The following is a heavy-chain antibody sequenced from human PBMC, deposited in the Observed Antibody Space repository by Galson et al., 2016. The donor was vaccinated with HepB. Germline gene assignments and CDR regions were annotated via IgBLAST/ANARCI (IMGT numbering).Heavy chain of an antibody. D-gene: IGHD2-15*01. CDR3: ARGRRQDIGEVVAATPSFRGFFFDS. Sequence: SETLSLTCVVSRKSFSAESWTWIRQPPGKGLEWIGEASPIGFNYNPSLKSRVTISADTSKNHFSLKLTSVTAADTAVYYCARGRRQDIGEVVAATPSFRGFFFDSWGQGSLVTVSS. V-gene: IGHV4-34*01. J-gene: IGHJ4*02. CDR2: ASPIGF. CDR1: RKSFSAES.